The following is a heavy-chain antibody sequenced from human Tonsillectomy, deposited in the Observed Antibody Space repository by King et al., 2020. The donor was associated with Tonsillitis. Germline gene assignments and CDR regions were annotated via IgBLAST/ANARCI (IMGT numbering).Heavy chain of an antibody. CDR3: ARDLSYYYDSSGYRIDY. D-gene: IGHD3-22*01. J-gene: IGHJ4*02. V-gene: IGHV3-21*01. CDR1: GFTFSSFS. Sequence: EVQLVESGGGLVKPGGSLRLSCAASGFTFSSFSMNWVRQAPGKGLEWVSSISSSSSYIFYADSVKGRFTISRDNAKNSLYLRMNSLRAEDTAVYYCARDLSYYYDSSGYRIDYWGLGTLVTVSS. CDR2: ISSSSSYI.